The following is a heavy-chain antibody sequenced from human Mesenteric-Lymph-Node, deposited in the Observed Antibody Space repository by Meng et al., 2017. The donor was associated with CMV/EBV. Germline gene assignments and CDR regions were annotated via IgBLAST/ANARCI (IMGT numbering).Heavy chain of an antibody. CDR1: GYTCPSYG. J-gene: IGHJ4*02. CDR3: ASGYSGGSYFDY. Sequence: CKASGYTCPSYGITWVRQAPGQGLEWMGFISAYNGNTNYAQNLQGRVTMTTDTSTSTAYMELRSLRSDDTAVYYCASGYSGGSYFDYWGQGTLVTVSS. V-gene: IGHV1-18*04. D-gene: IGHD1-26*01. CDR2: ISAYNGNT.